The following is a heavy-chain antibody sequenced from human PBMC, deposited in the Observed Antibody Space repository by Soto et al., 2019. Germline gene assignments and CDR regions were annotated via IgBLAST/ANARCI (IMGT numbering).Heavy chain of an antibody. CDR3: ARLSIAATGTIRDY. CDR2: INHSGST. D-gene: IGHD6-13*01. CDR1: GGSFSGYY. V-gene: IGHV4-34*02. Sequence: QVHLQQWGAGLLKPSETLSLTCAVSGGSFSGYYCIWIRQPPGKGLEWIGEINHSGSTNYNPSLKSRVTISVDTSKNQFSLNLNSVTAADTAVYYCARLSIAATGTIRDYWGQGTLVTVSS. J-gene: IGHJ4*02.